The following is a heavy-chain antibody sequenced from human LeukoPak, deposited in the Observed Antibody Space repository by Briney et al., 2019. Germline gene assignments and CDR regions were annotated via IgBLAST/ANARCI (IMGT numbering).Heavy chain of an antibody. Sequence: GGSLRLSCAASGFTFTTFTMNWVRQAPGKGLEWVSSISSSSSYIYYADSVKGRFTISRDNAKNTIYLQMNSLRAEDTAVYYCARYGRYRAFDIWGPGTVVTVSS. CDR1: GFTFTTFT. CDR2: ISSSSSYI. D-gene: IGHD1-26*01. CDR3: ARYGRYRAFDI. V-gene: IGHV3-21*01. J-gene: IGHJ3*02.